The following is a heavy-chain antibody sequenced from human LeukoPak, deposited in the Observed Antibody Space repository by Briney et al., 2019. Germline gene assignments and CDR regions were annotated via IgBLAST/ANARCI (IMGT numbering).Heavy chain of an antibody. Sequence: ASVKVSCKACGYTFTSYYMHWVRQAPGQGLEWMGIINPSGGSTSYAQKFQGRVTMTRDTSTSTVYMELSSLRSEDTAVYYCARATIPGYFDYWGQGTLVTVSS. CDR3: ARATIPGYFDY. CDR2: INPSGGST. CDR1: GYTFTSYY. V-gene: IGHV1-46*01. J-gene: IGHJ4*02. D-gene: IGHD1-14*01.